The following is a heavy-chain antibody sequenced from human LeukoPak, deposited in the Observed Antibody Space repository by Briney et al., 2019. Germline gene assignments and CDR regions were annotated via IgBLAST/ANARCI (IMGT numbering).Heavy chain of an antibody. J-gene: IGHJ6*03. D-gene: IGHD2-15*01. CDR1: GYTFTSYA. CDR2: ININTGNP. V-gene: IGHV7-4-1*02. CDR3: ARGGLPVWYYYMDV. Sequence: ASVKVSCKASGYTFTSYAMNWVRQAPGQGLEWMGWININTGNPTYAQGFTGRFVFSLDSSVSTAYLQISSLKAEDTAVYYCARGGLPVWYYYMDVWGKGTTVTVSS.